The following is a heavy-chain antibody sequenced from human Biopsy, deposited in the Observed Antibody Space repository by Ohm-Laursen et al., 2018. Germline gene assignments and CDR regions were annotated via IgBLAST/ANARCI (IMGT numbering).Heavy chain of an antibody. CDR3: SKWTGGYSYSSL. Sequence: SLRLSCAASGFNFGESGTGWFRQAPGKGLECVGLIRSESSGGTREYAAPVKGRFTVSRDDSKSIAYLDMNSLKTEDTAMYYCSKWTGGYSYSSLWGRGTLVTVSS. CDR2: IRSESSGGTR. J-gene: IGHJ4*02. CDR1: GFNFGESG. V-gene: IGHV3-49*03. D-gene: IGHD5-12*01.